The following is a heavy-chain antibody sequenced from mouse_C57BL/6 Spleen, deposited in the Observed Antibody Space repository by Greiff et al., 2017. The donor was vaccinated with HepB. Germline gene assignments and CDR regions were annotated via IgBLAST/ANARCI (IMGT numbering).Heavy chain of an antibody. Sequence: QVQLQQSGPELVKPGASVKISCKASGYSFTSYYIHWVKQRPGQGLEWIGWIYPGSGNTKYNEKFKGKATLTADTSSSTAYMQLSSLTSEDSAVYYCAREGDYAWFAYWGQGTLVTVSA. V-gene: IGHV1-66*01. J-gene: IGHJ3*01. CDR1: GYSFTSYY. CDR2: IYPGSGNT. CDR3: AREGDYAWFAY. D-gene: IGHD2-4*01.